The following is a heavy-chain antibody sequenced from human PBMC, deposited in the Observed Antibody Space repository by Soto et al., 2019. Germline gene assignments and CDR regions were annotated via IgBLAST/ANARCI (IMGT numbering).Heavy chain of an antibody. CDR2: ISGSGGST. J-gene: IGHJ4*02. CDR1: GFTFRSYA. D-gene: IGHD6-19*01. Sequence: EVQLLESGGGLVQPGGSLRLSCAASGFTFRSYAMSWVRQAPGKGLEWVSTISGSGGSTFYVDSVRGRFTISRDNSKNTLYLQMDSLRAEDTAVYYCSNHPSGGWSYFDYWGQGTLVTVSS. V-gene: IGHV3-23*01. CDR3: SNHPSGGWSYFDY.